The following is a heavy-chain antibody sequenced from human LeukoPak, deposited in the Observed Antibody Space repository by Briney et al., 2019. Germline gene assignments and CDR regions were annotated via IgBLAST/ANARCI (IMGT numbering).Heavy chain of an antibody. J-gene: IGHJ4*02. Sequence: PGGSLRLSCAASGFTFSNYAMTWVRQAPGKGLEWVSDISGSGGSTYYADSVKGRFTISRDNSKNTLYLQMNSLRAEDTAVYYCAKDLAAYSSGFDYRGQGTPVTVSS. CDR3: AKDLAAYSSGFDY. V-gene: IGHV3-23*01. D-gene: IGHD3-22*01. CDR1: GFTFSNYA. CDR2: ISGSGGST.